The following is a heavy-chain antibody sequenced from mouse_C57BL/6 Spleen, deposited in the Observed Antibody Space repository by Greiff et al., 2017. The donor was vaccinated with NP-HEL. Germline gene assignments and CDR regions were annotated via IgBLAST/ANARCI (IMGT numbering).Heavy chain of an antibody. V-gene: IGHV5-9*01. J-gene: IGHJ4*01. CDR1: GFTFSSYT. CDR2: ISGGGGNT. CDR3: ARQESYAMDY. Sequence: EVKLMESGGGLVKPGGSLKLSCAASGFTFSSYTMSWVRQTPEKRLEWVATISGGGGNTYYPDSVKGRFTISRDNAKNTLYLQMSSLRSEDTALYYCARQESYAMDYWGQGTSVTVSS.